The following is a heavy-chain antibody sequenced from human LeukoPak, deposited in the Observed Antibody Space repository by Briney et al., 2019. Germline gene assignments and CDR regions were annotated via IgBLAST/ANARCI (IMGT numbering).Heavy chain of an antibody. CDR2: ISYDGSNK. Sequence: GGSLRLSCAASGFTFSSYGMHWVRQAPGKGLEWVALISYDGSNKYYADSVKGRFTISRDNSKNTLYLQMNSLRAEDTAVYYCAKFKESGSYYYDGMDVWGQGTTVTVSS. CDR3: AKFKESGSYYYDGMDV. D-gene: IGHD1-26*01. CDR1: GFTFSSYG. J-gene: IGHJ6*02. V-gene: IGHV3-30*18.